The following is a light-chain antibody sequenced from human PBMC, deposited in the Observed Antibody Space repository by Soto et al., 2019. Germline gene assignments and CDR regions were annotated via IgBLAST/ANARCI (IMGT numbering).Light chain of an antibody. CDR2: DAS. CDR1: QSVSSY. Sequence: EIVLTQSPATQSLSPGERATLSCRASQSVSSYLAWYQQKPGQAPRLLIYDASNRATGIPARFSGSGSGTDFTLTISSLEPEDFAVYYCQQRSNWQTFGQGTKVDIK. V-gene: IGKV3-11*01. J-gene: IGKJ1*01. CDR3: QQRSNWQT.